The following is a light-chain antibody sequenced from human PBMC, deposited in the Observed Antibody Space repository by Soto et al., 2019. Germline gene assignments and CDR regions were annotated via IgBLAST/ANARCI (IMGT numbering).Light chain of an antibody. V-gene: IGLV2-23*02. CDR3: CSYEGTGTHTV. J-gene: IGLJ7*01. CDR1: SSDVGSYNH. Sequence: QSVLTQPASVSGSPGQSITISCTGTSSDVGSYNHVSWYQQHPGKAPKLIISEVSNRPSGISDRFSGSKSGSTASLTISGLQPEDEADYYCCSYEGTGTHTVFGGGTQLTVL. CDR2: EVS.